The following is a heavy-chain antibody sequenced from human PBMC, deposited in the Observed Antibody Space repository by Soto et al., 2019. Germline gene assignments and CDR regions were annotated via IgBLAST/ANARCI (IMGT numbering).Heavy chain of an antibody. Sequence: SETLSLTCTVSGGSISSYYLSWIRQPPGKGLEWIGYIYYSGSTYYNPSLKSRVTISVDTSKNQFSLKLSSVTAADTAVYYCARTVLRFLEWLIDYWGQGTLVTVSS. V-gene: IGHV4-30-4*01. CDR1: GGSISSYY. CDR2: IYYSGST. J-gene: IGHJ4*02. D-gene: IGHD3-3*01. CDR3: ARTVLRFLEWLIDY.